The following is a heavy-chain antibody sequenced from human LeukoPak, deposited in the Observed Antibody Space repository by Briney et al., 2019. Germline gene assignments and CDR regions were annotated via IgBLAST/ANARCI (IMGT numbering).Heavy chain of an antibody. J-gene: IGHJ2*01. CDR2: IYNSGST. Sequence: KPSETLSLTCSVSGGSIISYYWSWIRQPPGKGLEWIGYIYNSGSTNYNPSLKSRVTISVDTSKNQFSLKLSSVTPADTAVYYCARGSTYWYFDLWGRGTLVTVSS. CDR1: GGSIISYY. CDR3: ARGSTYWYFDL. V-gene: IGHV4-59*01.